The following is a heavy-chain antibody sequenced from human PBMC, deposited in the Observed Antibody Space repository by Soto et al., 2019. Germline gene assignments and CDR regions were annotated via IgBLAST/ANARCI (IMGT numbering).Heavy chain of an antibody. CDR3: ARGSSSWYVSFDS. CDR1: GFTLSSNW. D-gene: IGHD6-13*01. Sequence: PGGSLRLSCAASGFTLSSNWMHWVRQAPGKGLVWVSRINSDGSFTSYADSVKGRFTISRDNAKSTLSLQMNSLRAEDTAVYYCARGSSSWYVSFDSWGQGTLVTVSS. CDR2: INSDGSFT. V-gene: IGHV3-74*01. J-gene: IGHJ4*02.